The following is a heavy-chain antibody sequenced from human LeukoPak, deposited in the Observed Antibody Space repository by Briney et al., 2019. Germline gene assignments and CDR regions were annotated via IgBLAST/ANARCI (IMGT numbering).Heavy chain of an antibody. Sequence: PGGSLRLSCAASGFTFSSYAMSWVRQAPGEGLEWVSAISGSGGSTYYADSVKGRFTISRDNSKNTLYLQMNSLRAEDTAVYYCAKGFWFGELFLSYFQHWGQGTLVTVSS. V-gene: IGHV3-23*01. CDR3: AKGFWFGELFLSYFQH. CDR2: ISGSGGST. CDR1: GFTFSSYA. J-gene: IGHJ1*01. D-gene: IGHD3-10*01.